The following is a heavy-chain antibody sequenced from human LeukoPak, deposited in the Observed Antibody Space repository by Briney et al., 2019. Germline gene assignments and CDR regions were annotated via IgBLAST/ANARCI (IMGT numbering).Heavy chain of an antibody. CDR1: GFTFSSYW. D-gene: IGHD3-22*01. CDR2: INSDGSGT. CDR3: ASALYYYDSSAYPQGAFDI. V-gene: IGHV3-74*01. J-gene: IGHJ3*02. Sequence: GGSLRLSCAASGFTFSSYWMHWVRQAPGKGLVWVSRINSDGSGTTYADSVKGRFTISRDNGKNTLYLQMNSLRAEDTAVYYCASALYYYDSSAYPQGAFDIWGQGTMVTVSS.